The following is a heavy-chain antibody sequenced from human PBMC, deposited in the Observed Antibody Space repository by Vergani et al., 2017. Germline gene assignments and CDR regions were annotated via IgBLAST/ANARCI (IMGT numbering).Heavy chain of an antibody. V-gene: IGHV1-18*01. CDR3: AREKGTGDLDY. D-gene: IGHD7-27*01. CDR1: GYTFSSYG. J-gene: IGHJ4*02. CDR2: ISPYNGHT. Sequence: QVQLVQSGAAVKKPGASVKVSCKASGYTFSSYGISWVRQAPGQGLEWMGWISPYNGHTEYAQRLQGRVTMTTDTSTSTAYMELRSLRSDDTAVYSCAREKGTGDLDYWGQGTLVTVSS.